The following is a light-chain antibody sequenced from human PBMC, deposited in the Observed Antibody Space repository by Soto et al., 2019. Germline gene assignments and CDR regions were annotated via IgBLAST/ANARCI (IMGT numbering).Light chain of an antibody. CDR3: AAWDDSLNVV. CDR2: SNN. V-gene: IGLV1-44*01. J-gene: IGLJ1*01. Sequence: QSLLTQPPSASGTPGQRVTISCSGSSSNIGSNTVNWYQQLPGTAPKLLIYSNNQRPSGVPDRFSGSKSGTSASLAISGLQSEDEADYYCAAWDDSLNVVFGTGTKVTVL. CDR1: SSNIGSNT.